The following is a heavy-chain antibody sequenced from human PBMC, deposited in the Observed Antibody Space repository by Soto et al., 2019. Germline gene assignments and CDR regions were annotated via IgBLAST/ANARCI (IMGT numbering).Heavy chain of an antibody. D-gene: IGHD4-17*01. CDR3: ATSTVVTSYYYYGMDV. J-gene: IGHJ6*02. CDR1: SASISSSSYT. CDR2: IYYSGTT. V-gene: IGHV4-39*01. Sequence: SETLSLTCTVSSASISSSSYTWGWIRHPPGKGLEWIGSIYYSGTTYYNPSLNSRVTVSVDTSKNQFSLKLSSVTAADTAVYYCATSTVVTSYYYYGMDVWGQGTTVT.